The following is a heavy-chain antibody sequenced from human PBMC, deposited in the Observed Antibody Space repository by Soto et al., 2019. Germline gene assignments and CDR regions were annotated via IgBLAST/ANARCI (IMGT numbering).Heavy chain of an antibody. CDR3: ARGKVNGGYRYGLNWFDT. V-gene: IGHV4-59*01. J-gene: IGHJ5*02. CDR2: IYYSGST. CDR1: GGSISSYY. D-gene: IGHD5-18*01. Sequence: PSETLSLTCTVSGGSISSYYWSWIRQPPGKGLEWIGYIYYSGSTNYNPSLKSRVTISEDTSKNQFSLKLSSVTAADTAVYYCARGKVNGGYRYGLNWFDTWGQGTLVTVSS.